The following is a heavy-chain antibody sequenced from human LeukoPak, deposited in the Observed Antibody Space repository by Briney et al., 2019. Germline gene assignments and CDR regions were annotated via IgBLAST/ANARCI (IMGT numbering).Heavy chain of an antibody. D-gene: IGHD2-2*01. CDR3: AGGDCSRTTCYRAGQGG. J-gene: IGHJ4*02. CDR1: GFTFSDYE. V-gene: IGHV3-48*03. CDR2: ISRDGYTI. Sequence: GGSLRLSCVTSGFTFSDYEMNWVRQAPGKGLEWVSYISRDGYTIYYADSVKGRFTISRDNAKNSLYLQMNSLKAEDTAVYYCAGGDCSRTTCYRAGQGGWGQEPWSPSPQ.